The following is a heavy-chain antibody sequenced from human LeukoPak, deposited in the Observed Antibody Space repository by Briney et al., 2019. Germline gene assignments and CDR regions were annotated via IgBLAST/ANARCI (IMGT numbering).Heavy chain of an antibody. J-gene: IGHJ4*02. CDR3: ARDGTYTDYDPDFDI. V-gene: IGHV3-7*04. CDR1: GFTLRRCW. D-gene: IGHD5-12*01. CDR2: IKQDGSEK. Sequence: GGSLRLSCAASGFTLRRCWMSWVRQAPGKGLEWGANIKQDGSEKYYVDSVKGRFTISRDNAKNSLYLQMNSLRAEDTAVFYCARDGTYTDYDPDFDIWGQGTLVTVSS.